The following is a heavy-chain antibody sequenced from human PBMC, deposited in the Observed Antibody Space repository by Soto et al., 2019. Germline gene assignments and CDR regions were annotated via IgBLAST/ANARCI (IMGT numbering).Heavy chain of an antibody. V-gene: IGHV3-48*03. J-gene: IGHJ6*02. CDR3: ARDTTVTTVYYYYYYGMDV. Sequence: EVQLVESGGGLVQPGGSLRLSCAASGFTFSSYEMNWVRQAPGKGLEWVSYISSSGSTIYYADSVKGRFTISRDNAKNSLYLQMNSLRAEDTAVYYCARDTTVTTVYYYYYYGMDVWGQGTTVTVSS. CDR2: ISSSGSTI. D-gene: IGHD4-17*01. CDR1: GFTFSSYE.